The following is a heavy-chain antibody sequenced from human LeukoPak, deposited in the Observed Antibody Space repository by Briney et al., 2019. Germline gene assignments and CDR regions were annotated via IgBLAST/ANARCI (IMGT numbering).Heavy chain of an antibody. CDR2: ISYDGTNK. D-gene: IGHD1-14*01. J-gene: IGHJ4*02. Sequence: GGSLRLSCAASGFTFSTYAMHWVRQAPGKGLEWVAVISYDGTNKYYADSMKGRFTISRDNSKNTLYLQMNSLRAEDTAVYYCAKVGEPAPTWALDYWGQGTLVTVSS. V-gene: IGHV3-30-3*01. CDR1: GFTFSTYA. CDR3: AKVGEPAPTWALDY.